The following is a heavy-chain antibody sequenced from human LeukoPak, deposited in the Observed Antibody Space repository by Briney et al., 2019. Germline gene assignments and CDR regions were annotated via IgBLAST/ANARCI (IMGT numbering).Heavy chain of an antibody. D-gene: IGHD4-17*01. CDR1: QFTFSSSD. V-gene: IGHV3-23*01. CDR3: ARDLPGAVTTTGHFDY. CDR2: ISHSGGAT. J-gene: IGHJ4*02. Sequence: GGSLRLSCAASQFTFSSSDMSWVRQAPGKGLEWVAAISHSGGATYYADSVKGRFTISRDNSKNTLYLQMTSLRAEDTAVYYCARDLPGAVTTTGHFDYWGQGTLVTVSS.